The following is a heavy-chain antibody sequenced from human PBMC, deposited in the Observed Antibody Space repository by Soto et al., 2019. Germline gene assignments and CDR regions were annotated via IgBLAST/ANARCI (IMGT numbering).Heavy chain of an antibody. CDR2: IYPGDSDT. CDR3: ARHLGGYCSGGSCYLLYGVDV. V-gene: IGHV5-51*01. D-gene: IGHD2-15*01. Sequence: PGESLKISCKGSGYSFTSYWIGWVRQMPGKGLEWMGIIYPGDSDTRYSPSFQGQVTISADKSISTAYLQWSSLKASDTAMYYCARHLGGYCSGGSCYLLYGVDVWGQGSTVTVSS. J-gene: IGHJ6*02. CDR1: GYSFTSYW.